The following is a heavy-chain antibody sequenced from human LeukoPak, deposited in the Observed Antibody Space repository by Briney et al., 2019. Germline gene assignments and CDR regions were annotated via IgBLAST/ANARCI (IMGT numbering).Heavy chain of an antibody. J-gene: IGHJ3*02. Sequence: GASVKVSCKASGYTFTSYAMHWVRQAPGQRLEWMGWINAGNCNTKYSQKFQGRVTITRDTSASTAYMELSSLRSEDTAVYYCARDLRGISSQWLRLTPGAFDIWGQGTMVTVSS. V-gene: IGHV1-3*01. CDR1: GYTFTSYA. D-gene: IGHD5-12*01. CDR3: ARDLRGISSQWLRLTPGAFDI. CDR2: INAGNCNT.